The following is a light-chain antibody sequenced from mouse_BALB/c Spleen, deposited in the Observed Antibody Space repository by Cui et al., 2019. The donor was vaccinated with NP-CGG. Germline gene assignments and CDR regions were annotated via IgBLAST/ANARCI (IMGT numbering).Light chain of an antibody. CDR3: ALWYSNHWV. Sequence: VVTQESAPTTSPGETVTLTCRSNTGAVTTSNYANWVQEKPDHLFTGLIGGTNNRAPGVPARFSGSLIGDKAALTITGAQTEDEAIYFCALWYSNHWVFGGGTKLTVL. CDR1: TGAVTTSNY. V-gene: IGLV1*01. J-gene: IGLJ1*01. CDR2: GTN.